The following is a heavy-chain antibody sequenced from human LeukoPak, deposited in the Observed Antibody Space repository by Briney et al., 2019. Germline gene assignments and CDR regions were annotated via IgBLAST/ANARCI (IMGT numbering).Heavy chain of an antibody. V-gene: IGHV1-2*02. J-gene: IGHJ4*02. CDR3: ARTSDLWGETDY. D-gene: IGHD3-16*01. CDR1: GYTFTGYY. Sequence: GASVRVSCKASGYTFTGYYMNWVRQARGQGLEWMGWINPNSGGTNYAQKFQGRVTMTRDTSISTAYMELSRLRSDDTAVYYCARTSDLWGETDYWGQGTLVTVSS. CDR2: INPNSGGT.